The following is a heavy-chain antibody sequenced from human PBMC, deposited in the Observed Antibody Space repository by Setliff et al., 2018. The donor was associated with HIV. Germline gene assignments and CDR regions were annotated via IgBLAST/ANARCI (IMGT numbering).Heavy chain of an antibody. V-gene: IGHV4-39*01. CDR1: GGSISSSSYY. Sequence: LPETLSLTCTVSGGSISSSSYYWGWIRQPPGKGLEWIGSIYYSGSTYYNPSLKSRVTIFVDTSKKRFSLKLSSVTAADTAVYYCTRHAPGSDYGDAYYFDYWGQGRLVTVSS. D-gene: IGHD4-17*01. CDR3: TRHAPGSDYGDAYYFDY. J-gene: IGHJ4*02. CDR2: IYYSGST.